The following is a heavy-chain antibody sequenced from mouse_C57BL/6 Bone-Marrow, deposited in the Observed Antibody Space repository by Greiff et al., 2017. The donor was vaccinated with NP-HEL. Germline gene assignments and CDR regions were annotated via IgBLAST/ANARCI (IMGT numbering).Heavy chain of an antibody. CDR1: GYTFTNYW. CDR2: IYPGGGYT. CDR3: ARGGYGNSGVDY. J-gene: IGHJ4*01. D-gene: IGHD2-1*01. Sequence: QVQLQQSGAELVRPGTSVKMSCKASGYTFTNYWIGWAKQRPGHGLEWIGDIYPGGGYTNYNEKFKGKATLTADKSSSTAYMQFSSLTSEDSAIYYCARGGYGNSGVDYWGQGTSVTVSS. V-gene: IGHV1-63*01.